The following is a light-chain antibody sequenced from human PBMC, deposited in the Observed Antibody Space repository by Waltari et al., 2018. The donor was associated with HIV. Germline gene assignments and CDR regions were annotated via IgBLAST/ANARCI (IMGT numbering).Light chain of an antibody. V-gene: IGLV1-51*01. CDR3: GTWDSSLNAGV. CDR1: SSNLANNY. Sequence: QSMLTQPPSVSAAPGQKVTISCSGSSSNLANNYVSWYQHLPGAAPKLVIYENDNRPSGIPARFSGSKSGASATLVITGLQTGDEGDYYCGTWDSSLNAGVFGGGTKLTVL. CDR2: END. J-gene: IGLJ3*02.